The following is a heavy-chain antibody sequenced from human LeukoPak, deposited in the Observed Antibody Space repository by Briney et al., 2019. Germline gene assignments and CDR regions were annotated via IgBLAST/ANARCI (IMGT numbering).Heavy chain of an antibody. J-gene: IGHJ4*02. D-gene: IGHD3-22*01. CDR3: ARARPYYDSSGDYYFDY. Sequence: ASVKVSCKASGYTFTGYYMHWVRQAPGQGLEWMGWINPNSGGTNYAQKFQGRVTMTRDTSISTAYMELSRPRSDDTAVYYCARARPYYDSSGDYYFDYWGQGTLVTVSS. CDR1: GYTFTGYY. CDR2: INPNSGGT. V-gene: IGHV1-2*02.